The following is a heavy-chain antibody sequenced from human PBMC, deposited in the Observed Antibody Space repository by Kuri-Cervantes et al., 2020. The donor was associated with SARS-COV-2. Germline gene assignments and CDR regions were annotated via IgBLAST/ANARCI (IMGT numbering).Heavy chain of an antibody. CDR3: ARDFIRFLRSAPIAVAGNYYYGMDV. Sequence: PLSLPCAASEFTLSSYAMPWVRQAPGKGLEWVAVISHDGSNKYNADSVKARFTISRDNSKNTLYLQMNSLRDEDTAVYYCARDFIRFLRSAPIAVAGNYYYGMDVWGQGTTVTVSS. CDR1: EFTLSSYA. CDR2: ISHDGSNK. V-gene: IGHV3-30-3*01. J-gene: IGHJ6*02. D-gene: IGHD6-19*01.